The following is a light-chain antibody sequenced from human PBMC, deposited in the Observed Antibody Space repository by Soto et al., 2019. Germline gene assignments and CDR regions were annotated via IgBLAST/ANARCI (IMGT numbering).Light chain of an antibody. J-gene: IGLJ2*01. CDR3: SSYTSTNTLVV. CDR1: SSDVGSYNY. V-gene: IGLV2-14*01. CDR2: DVS. Sequence: QSALTQPASVSGTPGQSITISCTGTSSDVGSYNYVSWYQQHPGKAPKLMIYDVSNRPSGVSIRFSGSKSGNTASLTISGLQAEDEADYYCSSYTSTNTLVVFGGGTKLNVL.